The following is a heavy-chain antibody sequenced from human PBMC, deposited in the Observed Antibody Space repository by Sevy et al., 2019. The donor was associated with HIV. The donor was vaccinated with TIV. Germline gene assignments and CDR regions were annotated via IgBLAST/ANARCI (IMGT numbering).Heavy chain of an antibody. CDR3: AKDFTGYNGMDV. D-gene: IGHD3-9*01. Sequence: GGSLRLSCVVSGISFTTSGMHWVRQAPGKGLEWVAVISFHGRDKFYAESVKGRSSISRENSKNMLYLQINSLRAEDTAVYYCAKDFTGYNGMDVWGQGTMVTVSS. V-gene: IGHV3-30*18. CDR2: ISFHGRDK. J-gene: IGHJ6*02. CDR1: GISFTTSG.